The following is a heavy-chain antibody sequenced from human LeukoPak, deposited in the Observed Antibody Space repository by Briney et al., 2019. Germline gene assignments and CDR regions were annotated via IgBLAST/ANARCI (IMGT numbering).Heavy chain of an antibody. CDR3: ARGAEYSYGDYGGY. J-gene: IGHJ4*02. V-gene: IGHV3-23*01. CDR2: IGGSGGST. D-gene: IGHD4-17*01. CDR1: GFTFSSYA. Sequence: GGSLRLSCAASGFTFSSYAMSWVRQAPGKGLEWVSVIGGSGGSTSYADSVKGRFTISRDNAKNSLYLQMNSLRAEDTAVYYCARGAEYSYGDYGGYWGQGTLVTVSS.